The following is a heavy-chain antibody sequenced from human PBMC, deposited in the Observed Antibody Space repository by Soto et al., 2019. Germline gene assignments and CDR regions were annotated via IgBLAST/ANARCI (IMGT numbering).Heavy chain of an antibody. CDR3: ARGATSPSY. J-gene: IGHJ4*02. CDR1: GFTFSSYG. Sequence: EVQLLESGGGLVQPGGSLRLSCAASGFTFSSYGMSWVRQAPGKGLERVSAISSSGGSAYYADSVKGRFTISRDNSKNTLYLQMTSVRAEDTAVYYCARGATSPSYWGQGTLVTVSS. CDR2: ISSSGGSA. V-gene: IGHV3-23*01.